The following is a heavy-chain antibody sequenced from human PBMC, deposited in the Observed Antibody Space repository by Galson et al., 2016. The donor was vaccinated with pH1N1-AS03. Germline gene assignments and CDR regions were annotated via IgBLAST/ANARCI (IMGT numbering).Heavy chain of an antibody. Sequence: PALVKPTQTLTLTCTVSGFSLSNSIMGVSWIRQPPGKALEWLAHIFSNDEKSYSTSLKTRLTISKDTYKSQVVLTMTNMDPVDTATYYCARRSWDPKEGFDYWGQGTLVTVSS. J-gene: IGHJ4*02. D-gene: IGHD1-26*01. CDR3: ARRSWDPKEGFDY. CDR1: GFSLSNSIMG. CDR2: IFSNDEK. V-gene: IGHV2-26*01.